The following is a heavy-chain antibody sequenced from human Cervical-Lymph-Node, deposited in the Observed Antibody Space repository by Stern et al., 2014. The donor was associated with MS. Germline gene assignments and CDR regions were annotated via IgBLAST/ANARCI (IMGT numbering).Heavy chain of an antibody. D-gene: IGHD4-17*01. J-gene: IGHJ6*02. CDR3: ARKSLRGMDV. V-gene: IGHV1-69*01. CDR1: GGTFSSYA. Sequence: VQLLESGAEVKKPGSSVKISCKASGGTFSSYAISWVRQAPGQGLEWMGGIIPILGTPNYAQKFQGRVTINADESTSTAYMELSSLRSEDTAVYYCARKSLRGMDVWGQGTTVTVSS. CDR2: IIPILGTP.